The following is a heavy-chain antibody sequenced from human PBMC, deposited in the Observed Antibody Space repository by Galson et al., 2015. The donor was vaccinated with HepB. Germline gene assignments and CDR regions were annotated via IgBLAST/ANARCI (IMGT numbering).Heavy chain of an antibody. CDR1: GFTFSSYG. CDR2: ISYDGSNK. CDR3: AKGSYSSGYSFDY. V-gene: IGHV3-30*18. J-gene: IGHJ4*02. D-gene: IGHD3-22*01. Sequence: SLRLSCAASGFTFSSYGMHWVRQASGKGLEWVAVISYDGSNKYYADSVKGRFTISRDNSKNTLYLQMNSLRAEDTAVYYCAKGSYSSGYSFDYWGQGTLVTVSS.